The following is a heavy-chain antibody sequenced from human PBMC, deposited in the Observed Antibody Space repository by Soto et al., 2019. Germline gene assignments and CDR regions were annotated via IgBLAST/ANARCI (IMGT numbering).Heavy chain of an antibody. J-gene: IGHJ4*02. V-gene: IGHV4-39*01. CDR2: IYYSGST. D-gene: IGHD4-17*01. Sequence: QLQLQESGPGLVKPSETLSLTCTVSGGSISRSSYYWGWIRQPPGKGLEWIGSIYYSGSTYYNPPRKRRATIAVDTSNNQYSLKLRSVTAADTAVYYCARHDYGGFGLWGQGTLVTVSS. CDR1: GGSISRSSYY. CDR3: ARHDYGGFGL.